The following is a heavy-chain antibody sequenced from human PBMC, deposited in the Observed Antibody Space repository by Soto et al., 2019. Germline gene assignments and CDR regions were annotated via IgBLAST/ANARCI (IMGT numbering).Heavy chain of an antibody. Sequence: GGSLRLSCAASGFAFSGYSMNWVRQAPGKGLEWVSYISSSSSTIYYADSVKGRFTISRDNAKNSLYLQMNSLRDEDTAVYYCARDAIQTYCSGGSCYSGPYGMDVWGQGTTVTVSS. CDR3: ARDAIQTYCSGGSCYSGPYGMDV. CDR2: ISSSSSTI. J-gene: IGHJ6*02. D-gene: IGHD2-15*01. CDR1: GFAFSGYS. V-gene: IGHV3-48*02.